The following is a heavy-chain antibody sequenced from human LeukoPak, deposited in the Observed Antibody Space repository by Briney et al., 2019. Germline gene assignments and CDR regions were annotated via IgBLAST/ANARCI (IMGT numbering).Heavy chain of an antibody. J-gene: IGHJ4*02. CDR3: ARVNYGSATKEDY. D-gene: IGHD3-10*01. CDR2: IYYSGSA. CDR1: GGSISSGGYY. V-gene: IGHV4-31*03. Sequence: PSETLSLTCTVSGGSISSGGYYWSWIRQHPGKGLEWIGYIYYSGSAYYNPSLKSRITISVDTSENQFSLKLSSVTAADTAVYYCARVNYGSATKEDYWGQGTLVTVSS.